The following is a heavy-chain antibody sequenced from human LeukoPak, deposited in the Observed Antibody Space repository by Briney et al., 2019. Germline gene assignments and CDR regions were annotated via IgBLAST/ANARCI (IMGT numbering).Heavy chain of an antibody. V-gene: IGHV7-4-1*02. CDR2: INTKTGNP. D-gene: IGHD6-19*01. J-gene: IGHJ4*02. CDR3: VFIRSGWSILY. CDR1: GYTFTNYA. Sequence: ASVKVSCKASGYTFTNYAMNWVRQAPGQGLEWMGWINTKTGNPTYAQGFTGRFVFSLDTSVSTAYLQISTLKAEGTALYYCVFIRSGWSILYWGQGTLVTVSS.